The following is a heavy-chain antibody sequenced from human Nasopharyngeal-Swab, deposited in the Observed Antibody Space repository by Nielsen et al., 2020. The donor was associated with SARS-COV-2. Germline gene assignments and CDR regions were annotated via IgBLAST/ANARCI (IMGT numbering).Heavy chain of an antibody. CDR2: IYYSGST. CDR3: ARGSTYYYDSTLSEIDY. D-gene: IGHD3-22*01. Sequence: LRLSCTVSGGSISSGDYYWSWIRRPPGKGLEWIGYIYYSGSTYYNPSLKSRVTISVDTSRNQFSLKLSSVTAADTAVYYCARGSTYYYDSTLSEIDYWGQGTLVTVSS. V-gene: IGHV4-30-4*01. CDR1: GGSISSGDYY. J-gene: IGHJ4*02.